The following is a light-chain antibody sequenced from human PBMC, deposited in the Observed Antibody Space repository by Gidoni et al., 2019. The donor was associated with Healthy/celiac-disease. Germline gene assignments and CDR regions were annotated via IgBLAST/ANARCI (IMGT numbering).Light chain of an antibody. J-gene: IGLJ1*01. Sequence: QSALTQPASVSGSPGQSITISGTGTSSDVGSYNLVSWYQQHPGKAPKLMIYEGSKRPSGVSKRFSGSKSGNTASLTISGLQAEDEADYYCCSYAGSSTLEVFGTGTKVTVL. CDR1: SSDVGSYNL. CDR2: EGS. CDR3: CSYAGSSTLEV. V-gene: IGLV2-23*01.